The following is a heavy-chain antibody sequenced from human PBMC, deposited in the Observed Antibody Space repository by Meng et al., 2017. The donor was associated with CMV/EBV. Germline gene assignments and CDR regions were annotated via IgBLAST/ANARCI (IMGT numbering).Heavy chain of an antibody. D-gene: IGHD3-10*01. CDR3: AKDEYGSGSHYDY. V-gene: IGHV3-43*01. CDR2: ITWNGGRT. J-gene: IGHJ4*02. Sequence: GGSLRLSCVASGFRFDAFSMHWVRQAPGKGLEWVSLITWNGGRTYYADTVKGRFVISRDNNKNVLHLEMNSLRTEDTCFYYCAKDEYGSGSHYDYWGQGTLVTVSS. CDR1: GFRFDAFS.